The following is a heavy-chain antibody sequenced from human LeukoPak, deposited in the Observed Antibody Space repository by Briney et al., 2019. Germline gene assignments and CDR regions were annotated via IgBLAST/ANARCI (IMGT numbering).Heavy chain of an antibody. CDR1: GGSISSSSYY. V-gene: IGHV4-39*07. Sequence: PSETLSLTCTVSGGSISSSSYYWGWIRQPPGKGLEWIGSIYYSGSTYYNPSLKSRVTISVDTSKNQFSLKLSSVTAADTAVYYCARAGDILTGPSPYYFDYWGQGTLVTVSS. CDR2: IYYSGST. CDR3: ARAGDILTGPSPYYFDY. D-gene: IGHD3-9*01. J-gene: IGHJ4*02.